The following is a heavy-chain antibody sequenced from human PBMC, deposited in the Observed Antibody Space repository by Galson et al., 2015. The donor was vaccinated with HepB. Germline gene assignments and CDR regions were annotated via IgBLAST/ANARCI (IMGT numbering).Heavy chain of an antibody. V-gene: IGHV4-34*01. CDR3: ARVQVRGFFKLYYDGLDV. CDR1: GGSFRDYY. J-gene: IGHJ6*02. D-gene: IGHD3-10*01. CDR2: INHHGTT. Sequence: SETLSLTCAVYGGSFRDYYWSWIRQTPGKRLEWIGEINHHGTTKYNASLKSRATISIDTRKSQFSLKMRSVTAADTAVYYCARVQVRGFFKLYYDGLDVWGQGTTVIVSS.